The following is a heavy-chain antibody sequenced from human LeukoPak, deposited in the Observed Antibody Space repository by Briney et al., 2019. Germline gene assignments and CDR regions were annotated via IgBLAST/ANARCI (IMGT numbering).Heavy chain of an antibody. D-gene: IGHD6-13*01. CDR2: IRYDGSNK. Sequence: GGSLRLSCAASGFTFRSYGMHWVRQAPGKGLEGVAFIRYDGSNKYYAHSVKGRFSISRDNSKNTLYMQMNSLRAEDTAVYYCAASGYSSSWTDYYYYMDVWGKGTAVTISS. J-gene: IGHJ6*03. CDR3: AASGYSSSWTDYYYYMDV. V-gene: IGHV3-30*02. CDR1: GFTFRSYG.